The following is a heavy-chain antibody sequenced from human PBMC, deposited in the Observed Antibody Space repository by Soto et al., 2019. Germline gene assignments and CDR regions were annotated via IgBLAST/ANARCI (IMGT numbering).Heavy chain of an antibody. D-gene: IGHD2-2*01. Sequence: QVQLVESGGGVVQPGRSLRLSCAASGFTFSSYGMHWVRQAPGKGLEWVAVIWYDGSNKYYADSVKGRFTISRDNSKNTRDLQMNSLRAEKTAVYYCATEPPYPSYCSNSSGYGGYFDYWGQGTLVTVSS. CDR3: ATEPPYPSYCSNSSGYGGYFDY. CDR1: GFTFSSYG. V-gene: IGHV3-33*01. CDR2: IWYDGSNK. J-gene: IGHJ4*02.